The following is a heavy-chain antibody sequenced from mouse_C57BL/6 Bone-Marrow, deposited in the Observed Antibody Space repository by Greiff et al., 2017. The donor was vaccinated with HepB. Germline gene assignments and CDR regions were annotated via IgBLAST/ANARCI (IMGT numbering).Heavy chain of an antibody. CDR2: ISDGGSYT. D-gene: IGHD1-1*01. Sequence: EVKLVESGGGLVKPGGSLKLSCAASGFTFSSYAMSWVRQTPEKRLEWVATISDGGSYTYYPDNVKGRFTISRDNAKNNLYLQMSHLKSEDTAMYYSSREKIITYAMDYWGQGTSVTVSS. V-gene: IGHV5-4*01. J-gene: IGHJ4*01. CDR1: GFTFSSYA. CDR3: SREKIITYAMDY.